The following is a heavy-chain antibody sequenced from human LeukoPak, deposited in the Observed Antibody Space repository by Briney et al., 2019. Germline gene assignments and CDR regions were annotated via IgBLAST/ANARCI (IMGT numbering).Heavy chain of an antibody. Sequence: GGSLRLSCAASGFTFSSYSMSWVRQAPGKGLEWVSYISSSSSTIYYADSVKGRFTISRDNAKNSLYLQMNSLRAEDTAVYYCARDITYYYDSSGFDYWGQGTLVTVSS. CDR3: ARDITYYYDSSGFDY. CDR2: ISSSSSTI. J-gene: IGHJ5*01. CDR1: GFTFSSYS. D-gene: IGHD3-22*01. V-gene: IGHV3-48*01.